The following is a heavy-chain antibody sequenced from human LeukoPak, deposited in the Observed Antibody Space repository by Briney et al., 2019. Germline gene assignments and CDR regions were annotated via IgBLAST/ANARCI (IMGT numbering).Heavy chain of an antibody. J-gene: IGHJ5*02. Sequence: SETLSLTCTVSGGSVSDYRSYWPWIRQPPGKGLEWVGSVCHNGDTYYNPALKSRVTISVDTSKNQFSLKLSLVTAADTAVYYCARASLSDSSAYPWGQGTLVTVSS. CDR2: VCHNGDT. V-gene: IGHV4-39*07. CDR3: ARASLSDSSAYP. D-gene: IGHD3-22*01. CDR1: GGSVSDYRSY.